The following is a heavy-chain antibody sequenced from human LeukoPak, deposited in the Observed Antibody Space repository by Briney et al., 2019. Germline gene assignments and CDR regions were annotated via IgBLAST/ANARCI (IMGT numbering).Heavy chain of an antibody. CDR1: GQSLTGYF. CDR3: ARLGLHGSGTYYFFDY. CDR2: IDPNTGDT. Sequence: ASVKVSCKASGQSLTGYFIHWVRQAPGQGLEWVGRIDPNTGDTIYAQNFQGRVTVTSATSISTAYMELSRLISDDTAVYFCARLGLHGSGTYYFFDYWGQGTLVTVSS. J-gene: IGHJ4*02. V-gene: IGHV1-2*06. D-gene: IGHD3-10*01.